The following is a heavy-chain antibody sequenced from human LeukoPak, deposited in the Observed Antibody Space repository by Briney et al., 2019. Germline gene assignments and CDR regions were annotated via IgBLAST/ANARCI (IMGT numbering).Heavy chain of an antibody. D-gene: IGHD3-3*01. J-gene: IGHJ6*02. CDR1: GFTFSSYG. CDR3: AKERSYYDFWSGYYKAPNYYYGMDV. Sequence: GRSLRLSCAASGFTFSSYGMNWVRPAPGRGVVWVAVISYDGGNKSYADSVKGGFTISRDNSKNTLYLQMNSLRAEDTAVYYCAKERSYYDFWSGYYKAPNYYYGMDVWGQGTTVTVSS. V-gene: IGHV3-30*18. CDR2: ISYDGGNK.